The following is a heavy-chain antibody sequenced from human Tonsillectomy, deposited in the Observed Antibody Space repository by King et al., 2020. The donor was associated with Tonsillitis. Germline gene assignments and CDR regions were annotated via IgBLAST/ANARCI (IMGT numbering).Heavy chain of an antibody. J-gene: IGHJ4*02. CDR3: ASGSSPVGRAPYTPTHDH. CDR1: GFIFSNYW. V-gene: IGHV3-7*03. D-gene: IGHD4-23*01. Sequence: VQLVESGGGLVQPGGSLRLSCAASGFIFSNYWMSWVRQAPGKGLEWVANIKQDGSDKHYVDSVKGRFTIYRDNAKSSLFLQMDSLRAEDTAVYYCASGSSPVGRAPYTPTHDHWGRGTLVTVSS. CDR2: IKQDGSDK.